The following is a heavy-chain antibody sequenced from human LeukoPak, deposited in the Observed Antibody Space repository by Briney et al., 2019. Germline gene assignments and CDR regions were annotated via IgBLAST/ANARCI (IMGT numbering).Heavy chain of an antibody. CDR2: INHSGST. Sequence: SETLSLTCAVYGGSFSGYYWSWIRQPPGKGLEWIGEINHSGSTNYNPSLKSRVTISVDTSKNQFSLKLSSVTAADTAVYYCARVFPPRVTKVTQNPHYFDYWGQGPLVTVSS. J-gene: IGHJ4*02. D-gene: IGHD4-17*01. CDR1: GGSFSGYY. V-gene: IGHV4-34*01. CDR3: ARVFPPRVTKVTQNPHYFDY.